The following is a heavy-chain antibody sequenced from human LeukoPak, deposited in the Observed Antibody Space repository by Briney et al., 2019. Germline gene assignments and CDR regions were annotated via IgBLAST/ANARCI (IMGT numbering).Heavy chain of an antibody. Sequence: GGSLRLSCAASGFTFIDYDMHWVRQVIGKGLEWVSAIGIRGDTHYSGSVKGRFTISRENAESSLYLQMNSLRAEDTAVYYCERGYFDWFPFAFDIWGQGTMVTVSS. J-gene: IGHJ3*02. D-gene: IGHD3-9*01. CDR1: GFTFIDYD. V-gene: IGHV3-13*01. CDR2: IGIRGDT. CDR3: ERGYFDWFPFAFDI.